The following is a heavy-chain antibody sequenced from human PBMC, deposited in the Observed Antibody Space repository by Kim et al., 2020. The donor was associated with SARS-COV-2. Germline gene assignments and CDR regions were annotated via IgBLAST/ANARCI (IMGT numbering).Heavy chain of an antibody. Sequence: GGTTAYPAPVEGQFTISRDDSKNTVYLQMNSLKSDDTALYYCATGTSVGGWGQGNRVTVSS. D-gene: IGHD1-26*01. CDR3: ATGTSVGG. V-gene: IGHV3-15*01. CDR2: GGTT. J-gene: IGHJ4*02.